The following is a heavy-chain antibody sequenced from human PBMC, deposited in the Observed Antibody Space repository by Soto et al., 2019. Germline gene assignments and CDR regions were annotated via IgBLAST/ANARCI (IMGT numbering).Heavy chain of an antibody. D-gene: IGHD3-10*01. CDR1: GYTFSDYG. CDR3: ARSYNYGSYWYFDL. CDR2: ISISSGNT. J-gene: IGHJ2*01. V-gene: IGHV1-18*04. Sequence: QVQLVQSGAEVKKPGASVKVSCKASGYTFSDYGITWVRQAPGQGLEWMGWISISSGNTHFEESLQGRVTMTSDKTSTAYMELWRLRSDDSAMYYCARSYNYGSYWYFDLWGRGTLDTVSS.